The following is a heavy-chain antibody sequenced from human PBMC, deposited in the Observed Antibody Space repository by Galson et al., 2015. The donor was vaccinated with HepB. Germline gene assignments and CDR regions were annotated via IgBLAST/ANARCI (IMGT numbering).Heavy chain of an antibody. CDR1: GDSVSSNLFT. CDR2: TYYRSKWQN. Sequence: CAISGDSVSSNLFTWNWIRQSPSRGLGWLGRTYYRSKWQNDYAVSLTSRITINPDTSKNQFSLHLNSVTPEDTAVYYCARVEGGLFVTWGQGTMVTVSS. D-gene: IGHD3-16*01. V-gene: IGHV6-1*01. CDR3: ARVEGGLFVT. J-gene: IGHJ3*01.